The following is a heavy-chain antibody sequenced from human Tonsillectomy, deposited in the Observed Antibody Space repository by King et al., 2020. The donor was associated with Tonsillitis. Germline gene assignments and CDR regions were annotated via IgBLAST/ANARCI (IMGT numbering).Heavy chain of an antibody. D-gene: IGHD3-16*02. CDR3: AHRFWGSYRYLDY. CDR1: GFSLTTSAVG. Sequence: TLKESGPTLVKPPQTLTLTCTFSGFSLTTSAVGVGWIRQPPGKALEWLALIYWNDDKHYSPSLKSRLTITKDTSKNQVVLIVTNMDPVDTATYYCAHRFWGSYRYLDYWGQGTLVTVSS. CDR2: IYWNDDK. V-gene: IGHV2-5*01. J-gene: IGHJ4*02.